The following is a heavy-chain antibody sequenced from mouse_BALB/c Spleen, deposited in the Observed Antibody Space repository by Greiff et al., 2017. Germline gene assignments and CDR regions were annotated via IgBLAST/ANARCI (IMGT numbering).Heavy chain of an antibody. J-gene: IGHJ3*01. D-gene: IGHD2-2*01. Sequence: QVQLQQSGAELARPGASVKLSCKASGYTFTSYWMQWVKQRPGQGLEWIGAIYPGDGDTRYTQKFKGKATLTADKSSSTAYMQLSSLASEDSAVYYCATYGSGFAYWGQGTLVTVSA. CDR2: IYPGDGDT. CDR3: ATYGSGFAY. CDR1: GYTFTSYW. V-gene: IGHV1-87*01.